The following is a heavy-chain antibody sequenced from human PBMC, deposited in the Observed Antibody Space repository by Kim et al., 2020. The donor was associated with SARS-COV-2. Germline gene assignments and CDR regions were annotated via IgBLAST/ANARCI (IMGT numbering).Heavy chain of an antibody. CDR1: GYTFTSYY. Sequence: ASVKVSCKASGYTFTSYYMHWVRQAPGQGLEWMGIINPSGGSTSYAQKFQGRVTMTRDTSTSTVYMELSSLRSEDTAVYYCARPHYDFWSGKSAFDIWGQGTMVTVSS. V-gene: IGHV1-46*01. CDR2: INPSGGST. D-gene: IGHD3-3*01. J-gene: IGHJ3*02. CDR3: ARPHYDFWSGKSAFDI.